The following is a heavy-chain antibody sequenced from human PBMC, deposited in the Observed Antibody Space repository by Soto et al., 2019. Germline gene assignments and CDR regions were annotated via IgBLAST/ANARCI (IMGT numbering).Heavy chain of an antibody. D-gene: IGHD5-18*01. Sequence: SDTLSLTCTVSGGSITSTGSYWGWVRQAPGRWLEWIGYLYYSGSTNYNPSLKSRVTISVDTSRNQFSLKLSSVTAADTAVYYCARDGDTAMPYDICGQGTLVTVS. CDR2: LYYSGST. CDR1: GGSITSTGSY. CDR3: ARDGDTAMPYDI. V-gene: IGHV4-61*08. J-gene: IGHJ4*02.